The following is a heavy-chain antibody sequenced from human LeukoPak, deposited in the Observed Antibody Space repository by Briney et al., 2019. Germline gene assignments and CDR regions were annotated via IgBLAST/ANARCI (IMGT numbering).Heavy chain of an antibody. V-gene: IGHV4-59*12. Sequence: SETLTLTCTVSGGSISSYYWSWMRQPPGKGLEWIGYIYYSGSTNYNPSLKSRVTISVDTSKNQFSLKLSSVTAADTAVYYCARDFRSSSSRGSFDYWGQGTLVTVSS. J-gene: IGHJ4*02. CDR2: IYYSGST. CDR1: GGSISSYY. CDR3: ARDFRSSSSRGSFDY. D-gene: IGHD6-6*01.